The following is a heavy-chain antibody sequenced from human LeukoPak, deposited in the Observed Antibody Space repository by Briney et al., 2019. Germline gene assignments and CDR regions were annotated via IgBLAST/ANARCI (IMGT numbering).Heavy chain of an antibody. D-gene: IGHD2-15*01. CDR3: AKGCGGSCYSEFDH. Sequence: PGGSLRLSCAASGFTFSNYAMSWVRQAPGKGLECVSGISGSGGSTYYADSVKGRFTISRDNSKNTLYLLMNSLRAEDTAIYYCAKGCGGSCYSEFDHWGQGTLVTVSS. J-gene: IGHJ4*02. CDR1: GFTFSNYA. CDR2: ISGSGGST. V-gene: IGHV3-23*01.